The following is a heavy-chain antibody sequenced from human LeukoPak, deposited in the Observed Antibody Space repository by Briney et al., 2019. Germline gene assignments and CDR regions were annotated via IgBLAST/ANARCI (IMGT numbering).Heavy chain of an antibody. CDR1: GGSISSSSYY. D-gene: IGHD6-19*01. CDR2: IYYSGST. Sequence: SETLSLTCTVSGGSISSSSYYRGWIRQPPGKGLEWIGSIYYSGSTYYNPSLKSRVTISVDTSKNQFSLKLSSVTAADTAVYYCATVAGMDWYFDLWGRGTLVTVSS. J-gene: IGHJ2*01. V-gene: IGHV4-39*01. CDR3: ATVAGMDWYFDL.